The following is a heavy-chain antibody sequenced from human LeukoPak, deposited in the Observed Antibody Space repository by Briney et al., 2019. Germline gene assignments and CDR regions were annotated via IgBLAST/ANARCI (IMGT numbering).Heavy chain of an antibody. V-gene: IGHV4-59*01. D-gene: IGHD6-19*01. J-gene: IGHJ5*02. CDR1: GGSISSYY. CDR3: ARVIRQWLVRELWFDP. CDR2: IYYSGST. Sequence: KTSETLSLTCTVSGGSISSYYCSWIRQPPGKGLEWIGYIYYSGSTNYNPSLKSRGTISVDTSKNQFSLKLSSVTAADTAVYYCARVIRQWLVRELWFDPWGQGNLVTVSS.